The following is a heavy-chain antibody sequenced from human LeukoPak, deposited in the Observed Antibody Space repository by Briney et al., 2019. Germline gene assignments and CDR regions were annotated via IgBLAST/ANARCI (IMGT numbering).Heavy chain of an antibody. Sequence: PGGSLRLSCAASGFTFSNYGMHWVRQAPGKGLEWVAVIWYDGSNKYHADSVKGRFTISRDNSENTLYLQMNSLRAEDTAVYYCARESYYGSGDYPFFDYWGQGTLVTVSS. D-gene: IGHD3-10*01. V-gene: IGHV3-33*08. J-gene: IGHJ4*02. CDR3: ARESYYGSGDYPFFDY. CDR2: IWYDGSNK. CDR1: GFTFSNYG.